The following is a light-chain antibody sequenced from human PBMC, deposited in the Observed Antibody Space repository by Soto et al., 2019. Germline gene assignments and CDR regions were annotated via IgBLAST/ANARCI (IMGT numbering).Light chain of an antibody. V-gene: IGKV1-8*01. CDR2: AAS. CDR3: QQYYSCPIC. CDR1: QGISSY. Sequence: AIRMTQSTSSFSASTGDRVTITCRASQGISSYLAWYQKKPGKAPKLRIYAASTLQSGVPSRISGSGSRTDFTLTISCLKSEESATYHCQQYYSCPICFGQGTRLEIK. J-gene: IGKJ5*01.